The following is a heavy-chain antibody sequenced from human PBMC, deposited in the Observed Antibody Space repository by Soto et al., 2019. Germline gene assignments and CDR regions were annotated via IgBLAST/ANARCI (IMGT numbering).Heavy chain of an antibody. J-gene: IGHJ4*02. D-gene: IGHD1-1*01. CDR3: ARRAETNGWNGFGADKYYFDF. Sequence: ASVKVSCKASGYTFASYDIYWVRQATGQGLEWMGWMNPNTGNSGYAQKFQGRVTVTSDTSINTVHMELSSLRSEDTAVYYCARRAETNGWNGFGADKYYFDFWGQGTLVTVSS. CDR1: GYTFASYD. CDR2: MNPNTGNS. V-gene: IGHV1-8*01.